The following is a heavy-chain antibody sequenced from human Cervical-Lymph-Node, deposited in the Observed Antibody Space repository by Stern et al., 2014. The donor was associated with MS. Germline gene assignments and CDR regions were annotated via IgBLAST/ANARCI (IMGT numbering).Heavy chain of an antibody. V-gene: IGHV3-33*01. CDR2: IWYDGSNR. J-gene: IGHJ1*01. CDR1: GFTFSSSG. CDR3: AREGGNTAEYFQH. D-gene: IGHD4-23*01. Sequence: VQLVDSGGGVVQPGRSLRLSCAASGFTFSSSGMHWVRQAPGKGLAWLASIWYDGSNRYYADSVKGRFTISRDNSKNTLYLQMNSLRAEDTAVYYCAREGGNTAEYFQHWGQGTLVTVSS.